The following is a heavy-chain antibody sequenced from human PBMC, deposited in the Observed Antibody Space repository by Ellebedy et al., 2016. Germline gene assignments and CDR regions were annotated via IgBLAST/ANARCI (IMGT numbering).Heavy chain of an antibody. D-gene: IGHD3-10*01. CDR2: ISSSSSTI. Sequence: GGSLRLXCAASGFTFSRYSMNWVRQAPGKGLEWVSYISSSSSTIYYADSVKGRFTISRDNAKNSLYLQMNSLRAEDTAVYYCARDTLLWFGHWGQGTLVTVSS. CDR3: ARDTLLWFGH. V-gene: IGHV3-48*04. CDR1: GFTFSRYS. J-gene: IGHJ5*02.